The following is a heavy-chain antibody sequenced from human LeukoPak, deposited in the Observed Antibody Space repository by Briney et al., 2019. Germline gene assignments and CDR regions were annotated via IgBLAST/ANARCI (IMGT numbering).Heavy chain of an antibody. V-gene: IGHV1-69*13. CDR3: ARSYDILTEFYFDY. CDR1: GGTFSSYA. CDR2: ITPSFGTA. J-gene: IGHJ4*02. D-gene: IGHD3-9*01. Sequence: ASVKVSCKASGGTFSSYALSWVRQAPGQGLEWMGGITPSFGTANYARKFQGRVTITADESTSTVYMELSSLRSEDTAVYYCARSYDILTEFYFDYWGQGTLVTVSS.